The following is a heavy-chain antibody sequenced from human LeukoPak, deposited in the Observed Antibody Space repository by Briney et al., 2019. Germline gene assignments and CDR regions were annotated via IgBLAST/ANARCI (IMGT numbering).Heavy chain of an antibody. CDR2: TCYRSQWYD. D-gene: IGHD1-1*01. J-gene: IGHJ3*02. Sequence: SQTLSLTCAISGDRVSRKSAAWYWIRQSPSRGLEWLGRTCYRSQWYDDYAVSLKSRVTINPDTSKNHFSLHLNAVTPEDTAVYYCARGAVGQHRSKGYVFDIWGQGTMVTVSS. CDR3: ARGAVGQHRSKGYVFDI. V-gene: IGHV6-1*01. CDR1: GDRVSRKSAA.